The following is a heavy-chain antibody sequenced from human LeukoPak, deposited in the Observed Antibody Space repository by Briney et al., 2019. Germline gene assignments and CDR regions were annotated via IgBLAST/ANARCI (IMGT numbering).Heavy chain of an antibody. CDR3: ARRSEFDNTHYHYFDY. J-gene: IGHJ4*02. CDR2: IYHSGST. CDR1: GGSIDSRSYY. D-gene: IGHD2-15*01. Sequence: SQTLSLTCTVSGGSIDSRSYYWDWIRQAPGKGLGWIGTIYHSGSTEYNPSLKSRVAIFVDTSKNQFSLILHSVAAADTAVYYCARRSEFDNTHYHYFDYWGQGALVTVSS. V-gene: IGHV4-39*01.